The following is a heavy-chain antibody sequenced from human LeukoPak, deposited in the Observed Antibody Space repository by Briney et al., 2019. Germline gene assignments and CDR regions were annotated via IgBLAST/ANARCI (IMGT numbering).Heavy chain of an antibody. CDR1: GGSFSGDF. D-gene: IGHD5-18*01. J-gene: IGHJ5*02. Sequence: SETLSLTCAVYGGSFSGDFWSWIRQSPGKGLEWIWEINHGGSTTYNPSPQSRVTISVDTSKNQFSLKLSSVTAADTAVYYCARGLRGYSYGPWGQGTLVTVSS. CDR2: INHGGST. CDR3: ARGLRGYSYGP. V-gene: IGHV4-34*01.